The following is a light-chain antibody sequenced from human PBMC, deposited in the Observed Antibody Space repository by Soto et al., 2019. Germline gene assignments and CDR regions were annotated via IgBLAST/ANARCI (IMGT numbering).Light chain of an antibody. CDR3: QQNNSGPFT. CDR2: AVS. Sequence: EILMTQSPFSLSASLGERVTITCRASQSISGYLNWYQQKPGKGPKLLIFAVSSLHVGVPARFSGSGSGTDFTLTISSLEPVDFATYFCQQNNSGPFTFGGGTTVDIK. CDR1: QSISGY. J-gene: IGKJ3*01. V-gene: IGKV1-39*01.